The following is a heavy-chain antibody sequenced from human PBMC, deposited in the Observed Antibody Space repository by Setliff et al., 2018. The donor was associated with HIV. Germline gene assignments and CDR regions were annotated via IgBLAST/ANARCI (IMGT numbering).Heavy chain of an antibody. CDR1: GYLFTGYY. Sequence: GASVKVSCKASGYLFTGYYMHWVRQAPGQGLEWMGWINVNSGGTKYAQSFQDRVAMTTETATSTAYMEMRSLRSDDTAVYFCARVPYRSAWFSGGHDAFDIWGQGTMVTVSS. D-gene: IGHD6-19*01. CDR2: INVNSGGT. V-gene: IGHV1-2*02. J-gene: IGHJ3*02. CDR3: ARVPYRSAWFSGGHDAFDI.